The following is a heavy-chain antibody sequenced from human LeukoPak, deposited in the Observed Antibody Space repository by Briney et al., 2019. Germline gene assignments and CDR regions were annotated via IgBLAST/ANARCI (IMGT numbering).Heavy chain of an antibody. CDR1: GFTFSSYW. CDR3: ARDPGGVGATIFDY. CDR2: IKQDGSEK. J-gene: IGHJ4*02. V-gene: IGHV3-7*01. D-gene: IGHD1-26*01. Sequence: GGSLRLSCAASGFTFSSYWMSWVRQAPGKGLEWVANIKQDGSEKYYVDSVKGRFTISRDNAKSSLYLQMNSLRAEDTAVYYCARDPGGVGATIFDYWGQGTLVTVSS.